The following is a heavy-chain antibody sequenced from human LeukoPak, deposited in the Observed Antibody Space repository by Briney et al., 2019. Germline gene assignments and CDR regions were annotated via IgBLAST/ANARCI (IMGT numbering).Heavy chain of an antibody. CDR1: GFSFSSNW. CDR2: IKPDGSEK. Sequence: GGSLRLSCVAPGFSFSSNWMSWVRQAPGKGLEWVANIKPDGSEKYYVDSVKGRFTISRDNAKNSLCLQMSSLRAEDTAVYYCARSYSWGQGALVTVSS. CDR3: ARSYS. V-gene: IGHV3-7*01. J-gene: IGHJ4*02.